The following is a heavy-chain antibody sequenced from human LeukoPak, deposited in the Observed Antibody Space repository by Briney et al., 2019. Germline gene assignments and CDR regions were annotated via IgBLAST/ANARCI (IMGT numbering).Heavy chain of an antibody. D-gene: IGHD3-10*01. CDR3: AKRGVVIRVFLVGFHKEAYYFDS. CDR1: GITLSNYG. Sequence: GGSLRLSCAVSGITLSNYGMSWVRQAPGKGLEWVAGLSGSGGGTNYADSVQGRFTISRDNPKNTLYLQMNSLTAEDTAVYFCAKRGVVIRVFLVGFHKEAYYFDSWGQGALVTVSS. V-gene: IGHV3-23*01. J-gene: IGHJ4*02. CDR2: LSGSGGGT.